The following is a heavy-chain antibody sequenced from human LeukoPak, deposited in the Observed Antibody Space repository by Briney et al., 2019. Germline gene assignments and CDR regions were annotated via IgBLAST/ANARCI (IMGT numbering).Heavy chain of an antibody. V-gene: IGHV1-2*02. D-gene: IGHD1-26*01. CDR2: INPNNGAT. CDR1: GYHFTGFY. J-gene: IGHJ4*02. CDR3: ARGAIVGATTPSDY. Sequence: ASVKVSCKASGYHFTGFYMHWVRQAPGEGLEWMGWINPNNGATKFAQAFQGRVTVTRDTSISTVYMELRSLRSDDTAVYYCARGAIVGATTPSDYWGQGTLVTVSS.